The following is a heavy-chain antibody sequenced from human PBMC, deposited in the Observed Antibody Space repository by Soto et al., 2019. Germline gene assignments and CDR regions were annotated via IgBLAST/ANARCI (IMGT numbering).Heavy chain of an antibody. Sequence: PGGSLRLSCAASGFSFNRYAMTWARQAPGKGLQWVSGISDNGDSTYYADSVKGRFTISRDNSKNTLYLQMNSLRAEDTAVYYCARDFWGRGSGSYYYYYYGMDVWGQGTTVTVSS. CDR3: ARDFWGRGSGSYYYYYYGMDV. J-gene: IGHJ6*02. CDR1: GFSFNRYA. V-gene: IGHV3-23*01. D-gene: IGHD3-10*01. CDR2: ISDNGDST.